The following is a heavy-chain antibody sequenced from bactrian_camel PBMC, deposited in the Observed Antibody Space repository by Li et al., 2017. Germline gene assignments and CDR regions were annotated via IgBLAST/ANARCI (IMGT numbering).Heavy chain of an antibody. CDR1: GYTSSTYC. J-gene: IGHJ4*01. V-gene: IGHV3S1*01. Sequence: HVQMVESGGGLVQPGGTLRLSCEASGYTSSTYCLAWFRQAPGQEREGVAVNCAGDGRTWYAESVKGRFTISRNSAENTLYLQIDSVKPEDTAMYYCAAASLSAACDCSGGNCSTLLGDEFARWGRCKHQGVQDYTVSGQGTQVTVS. CDR2: NCAGDGRT. D-gene: IGHD2*01.